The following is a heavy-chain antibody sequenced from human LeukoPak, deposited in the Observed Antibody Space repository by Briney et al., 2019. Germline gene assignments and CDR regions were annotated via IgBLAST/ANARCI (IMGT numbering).Heavy chain of an antibody. J-gene: IGHJ4*02. CDR3: ARAPGDYFDY. V-gene: IGHV3-64*01. Sequence: PGRSLRLSCAASGFTFTNYAMHWVRQAPGKGLEYVSAISSNGGSTYYANSVKGRFTISRDNSKNTLYLQMGSLRAEDMAVYYCARAPGDYFDYWGQGTLVTVSS. D-gene: IGHD1-14*01. CDR2: ISSNGGST. CDR1: GFTFTNYA.